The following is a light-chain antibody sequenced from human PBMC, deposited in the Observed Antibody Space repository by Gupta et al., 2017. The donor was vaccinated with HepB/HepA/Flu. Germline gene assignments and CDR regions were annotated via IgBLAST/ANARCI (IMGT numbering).Light chain of an antibody. CDR1: QSISTN. V-gene: IGKV3-15*01. CDR3: QQDNNWPMT. CDR2: GSF. Sequence: EIVMTQSPATLSVSPGERATLSCRASQSISTNLAWYQQKPGQAPRLLIYGSFTRATGIPARFSGSGSGTEFTLTISSLQSEDFAVYFCQQDNNWPMTFGRGTKVEIK. J-gene: IGKJ4*01.